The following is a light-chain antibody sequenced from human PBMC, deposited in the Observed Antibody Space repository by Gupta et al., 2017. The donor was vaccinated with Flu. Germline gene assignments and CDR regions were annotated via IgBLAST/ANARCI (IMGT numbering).Light chain of an antibody. V-gene: IGLV1-44*01. CDR3: AQSDDIMDGRV. CDR2: YND. CDR1: DTHRGSNT. Sequence: TMPCSGTDTHRGSNTVSWYQQFAGADPKVIIYYNDERPSAAAARFSCNKSDNSASPVTDGLQSEEEAVDYCAQSDDIMDGRVFGGGTRLTVL. J-gene: IGLJ3*02.